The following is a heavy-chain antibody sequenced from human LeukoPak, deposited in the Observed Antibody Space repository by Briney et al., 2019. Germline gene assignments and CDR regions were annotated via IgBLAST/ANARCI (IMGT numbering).Heavy chain of an antibody. CDR3: ARSPAAVPTRGDY. D-gene: IGHD4-17*01. CDR1: GYTFTSYG. J-gene: IGHJ4*02. Sequence: ASVTVFCKASGYTFTSYGINWVRQAPGQGLEWMGWISAHNGNTNYAQNLQGRVTTTTDTSTSTAYMELRSLRSDDTAVYYCARSPAAVPTRGDYWGQGTLVTVSS. CDR2: ISAHNGNT. V-gene: IGHV1-18*01.